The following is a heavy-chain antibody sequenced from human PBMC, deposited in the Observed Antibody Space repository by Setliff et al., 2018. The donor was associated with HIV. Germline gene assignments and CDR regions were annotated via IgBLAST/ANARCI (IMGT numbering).Heavy chain of an antibody. V-gene: IGHV4-59*01. CDR3: ARIPWVATLWGGAFDL. Sequence: KASETLSLTCIVSGASIRSYYWAWIRQSPGKGLQYLGHFYYSGSTNYNPSLKSRITMSMDTSKNQFSLQLSSVTAADTAVYYCARIPWVATLWGGAFDLWGHGTMVTVSS. CDR1: GASIRSYY. CDR2: FYYSGST. J-gene: IGHJ3*01. D-gene: IGHD5-12*01.